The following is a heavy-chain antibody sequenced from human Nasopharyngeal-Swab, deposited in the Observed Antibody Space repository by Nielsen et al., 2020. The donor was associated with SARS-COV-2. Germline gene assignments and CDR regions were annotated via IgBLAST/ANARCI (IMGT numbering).Heavy chain of an antibody. J-gene: IGHJ4*02. CDR1: GGSFSGYY. Sequence: ESLKISCAVYGGSFSGYYWSWIRQPPGKGLEWIGEINHSGNTKYNPSLKSRVTLSVDTSKNQFSLTLSSVTAADTAVYYCASIAAAGTWGQGTLVTVSS. CDR2: INHSGNT. D-gene: IGHD6-13*01. CDR3: ASIAAAGT. V-gene: IGHV4-34*01.